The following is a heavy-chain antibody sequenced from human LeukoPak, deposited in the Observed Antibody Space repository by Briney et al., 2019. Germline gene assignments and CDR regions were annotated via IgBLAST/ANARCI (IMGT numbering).Heavy chain of an antibody. J-gene: IGHJ4*02. D-gene: IGHD6-19*01. V-gene: IGHV3-23*01. Sequence: GGSLRLSCAASGFTFSSYAMSWVRQAPGKGLEWVSAISGSGGSTYYADSVKGRFTISRDNSKNTLYLQMNSLRAEDTAVYYCAKGPGSGWNGGIFDYWGQGTLVTVSS. CDR3: AKGPGSGWNGGIFDY. CDR1: GFTFSSYA. CDR2: ISGSGGST.